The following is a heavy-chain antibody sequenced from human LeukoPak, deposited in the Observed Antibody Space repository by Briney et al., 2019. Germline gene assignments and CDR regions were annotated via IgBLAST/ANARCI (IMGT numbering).Heavy chain of an antibody. D-gene: IGHD2-2*01. CDR2: VIPIFTTA. V-gene: IGHV1-69*05. CDR1: GGTFSSYG. CDR3: APASHGLADLNY. Sequence: GASVRVSCKASGGTFSSYGINWVRQAPGQGLDWMGGVIPIFTTANYAQKFQGRVTITTDESRSTAYMELSSLRSEDTAIYSCAPASHGLADLNYWGQGTLVTVSS. J-gene: IGHJ4*02.